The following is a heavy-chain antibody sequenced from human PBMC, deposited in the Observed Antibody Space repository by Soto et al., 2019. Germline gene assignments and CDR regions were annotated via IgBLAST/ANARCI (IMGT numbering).Heavy chain of an antibody. Sequence: QVQLQESGPGLVKPSQTLSLTCTVSGGSISSGGYYWRWIRQHPGKGREWIGYIYYIGSSYYNPSLKSPVTVSVDTAKNQFSLKLSSVTAADTDVYYCARGWLELRGAFGYWGQGTLVTVSS. CDR2: IYYIGSS. J-gene: IGHJ4*02. CDR1: GGSISSGGYY. D-gene: IGHD1-7*01. V-gene: IGHV4-31*01. CDR3: ARGWLELRGAFGY.